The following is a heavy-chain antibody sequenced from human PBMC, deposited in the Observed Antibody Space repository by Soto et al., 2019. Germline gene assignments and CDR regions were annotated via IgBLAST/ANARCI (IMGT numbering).Heavy chain of an antibody. V-gene: IGHV6-1*01. D-gene: IGHD3-16*01. CDR1: GDSVSSSSAA. CDR2: TYYRSKWIH. Sequence: SQTLSLTCDVSGDSVSSSSAAWNWIRQSPSRGLEWLGRTYYRSKWIHEYTVSMESRITINPDTSKNQFSLHIYSVTPEDTAVYYCAGVVWFRGMDVWGQGTPVTVSS. CDR3: AGVVWFRGMDV. J-gene: IGHJ6*02.